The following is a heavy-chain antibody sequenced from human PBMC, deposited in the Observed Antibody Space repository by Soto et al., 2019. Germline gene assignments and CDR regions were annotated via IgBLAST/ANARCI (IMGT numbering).Heavy chain of an antibody. D-gene: IGHD3-16*01. CDR2: ISYDGSNK. Sequence: QVQLVESGGGVVQPGRSLRLSCAASGFTFSSYGMHWVRQAPGKGLEWVAVISYDGSNKYYADSVKGRFTISRDNSKNTLYLQMNSLRAEDTAVYYCAGGDFDYWGQVTLVTVSS. CDR3: AGGDFDY. J-gene: IGHJ4*02. V-gene: IGHV3-30*03. CDR1: GFTFSSYG.